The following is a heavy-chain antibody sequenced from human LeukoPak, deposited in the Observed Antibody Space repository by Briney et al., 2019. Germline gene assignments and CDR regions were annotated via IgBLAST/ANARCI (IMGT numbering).Heavy chain of an antibody. D-gene: IGHD2-2*01. V-gene: IGHV3-30-3*01. J-gene: IGHJ6*02. CDR3: AALKRYCSSTRCIAAAPWGMDV. CDR1: GFTFSSYA. CDR2: ISYDGSNK. Sequence: GRSLRLSCAASGFTFSSYAMHWVRQAPGKGLEWVAVISYDGSNKYYADSVKGRFTISRDNSKNTLYLQMNSLRAEDTAVYYCAALKRYCSSTRCIAAAPWGMDVWGQRTTVTVSS.